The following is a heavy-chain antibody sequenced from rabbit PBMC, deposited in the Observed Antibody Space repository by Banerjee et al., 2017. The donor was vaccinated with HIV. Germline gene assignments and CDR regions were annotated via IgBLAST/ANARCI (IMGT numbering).Heavy chain of an antibody. Sequence: QSLEESGGDLVKPGASLTLTCTASGFSFSSSYWICWVRQAPGKGPEWIACIDTGSVRTDYASWAKGRFTISKTSTTVTLQMTSLTAADTATYFCARVHIYDDYDEWNLWGPGTLVTVS. V-gene: IGHV1S40*01. CDR3: ARVHIYDDYDEWNL. J-gene: IGHJ4*01. D-gene: IGHD2-1*01. CDR2: IDTGSVRT. CDR1: GFSFSSSYW.